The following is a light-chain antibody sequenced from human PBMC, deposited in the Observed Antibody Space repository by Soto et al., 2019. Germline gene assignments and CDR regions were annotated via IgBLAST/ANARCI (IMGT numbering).Light chain of an antibody. J-gene: IGLJ2*01. Sequence: QSALTQPASVSGSPGQSITIYCTGTSSDVGLYNYVSWYQQHPGKVPKLMISEVSKRPSGVSNRFSGSKSGNTASLTISGLQAEDEADYYCSSYTTTYSVVFGEGTKLTVL. V-gene: IGLV2-14*01. CDR2: EVS. CDR3: SSYTTTYSVV. CDR1: SSDVGLYNY.